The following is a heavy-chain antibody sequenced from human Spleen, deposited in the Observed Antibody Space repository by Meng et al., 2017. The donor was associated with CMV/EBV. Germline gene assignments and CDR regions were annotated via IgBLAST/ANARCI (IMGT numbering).Heavy chain of an antibody. Sequence: GGSLRLSCVASGFTFSSYWMYWVRQAPGKGLVWVSRINTDGSTTSYEESVEGRVTISRDNAKNTLYLQMNSLRPEDTAVYYCTRNLGKQTYGEDYFDYWGQGSLVTVSS. CDR1: GFTFSSYW. CDR3: TRNLGKQTYGEDYFDY. J-gene: IGHJ4*02. V-gene: IGHV3-74*01. CDR2: INTDGSTT. D-gene: IGHD3-10*01.